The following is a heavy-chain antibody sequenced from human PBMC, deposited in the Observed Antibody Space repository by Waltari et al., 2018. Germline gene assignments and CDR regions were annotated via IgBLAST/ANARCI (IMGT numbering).Heavy chain of an antibody. V-gene: IGHV3-48*01. J-gene: IGHJ5*02. Sequence: EVQLVESGGGLVQPGGSLRLSCEASGFTFSSDSMNWVRQAPGKGLEWVSYISSSSSTIYYADSVKGRFTISRDNAKNSLYLQMNSLRAEDTAVYYCARDYNGGWPNWFDPWGQGTLVTVSS. CDR2: ISSSSSTI. CDR3: ARDYNGGWPNWFDP. CDR1: GFTFSSDS. D-gene: IGHD6-19*01.